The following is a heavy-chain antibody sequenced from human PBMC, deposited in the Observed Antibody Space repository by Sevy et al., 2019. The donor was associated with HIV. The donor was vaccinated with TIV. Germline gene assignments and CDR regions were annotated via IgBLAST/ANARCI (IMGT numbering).Heavy chain of an antibody. J-gene: IGHJ6*02. D-gene: IGHD3-9*01. CDR3: AKDFTGYNGMDV. CDR2: ISYDGSNK. V-gene: IGHV3-30-3*01. CDR1: GFTFSSYA. Sequence: GGSLRLSCAASGFTFSSYAMHWVRQAPGKGLEWVAVISYDGSNKYYADSVKGRFTISRDNSKNILYLQMNGLRIEDTAVYYCAKDFTGYNGMDVWGQGTMVTVSS.